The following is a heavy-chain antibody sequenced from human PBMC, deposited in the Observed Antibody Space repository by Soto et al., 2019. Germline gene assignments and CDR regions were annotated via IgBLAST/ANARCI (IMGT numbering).Heavy chain of an antibody. CDR3: ARVPVAELTHRINFDY. V-gene: IGHV3-30-3*01. CDR1: GFTFSSYA. CDR2: ISYDGSNK. J-gene: IGHJ4*02. D-gene: IGHD6-19*01. Sequence: QVQLVESGGGVVQPGRSLRLSCAASGFTFSSYAMHWVRQAPGKGLEWVAVISYDGSNKYYADSVKCPFTISRDNSKNTLYLQMNSLRAEDTAVYYCARVPVAELTHRINFDYWGQGTLVTVSS.